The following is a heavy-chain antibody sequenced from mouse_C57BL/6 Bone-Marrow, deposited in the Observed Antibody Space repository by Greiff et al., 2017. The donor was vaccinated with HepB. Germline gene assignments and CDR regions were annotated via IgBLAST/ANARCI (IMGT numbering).Heavy chain of an antibody. J-gene: IGHJ4*01. D-gene: IGHD1-1*01. Sequence: EVKLMESGGGLVQSGRSLRLSCATSGFTFSDFYMEWVRQAPGKGLEWIAASRNKANDYTTEYSASVKGRFIVSRDTSQSILYLQMNALRAEDTAIYYCARYAGRDYYGSDYAMDYWGQGTSVTVSS. V-gene: IGHV7-1*01. CDR3: ARYAGRDYYGSDYAMDY. CDR1: GFTFSDFY. CDR2: SRNKANDYTT.